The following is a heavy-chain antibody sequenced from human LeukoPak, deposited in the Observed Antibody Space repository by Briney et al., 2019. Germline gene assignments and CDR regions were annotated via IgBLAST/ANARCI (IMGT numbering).Heavy chain of an antibody. D-gene: IGHD7-27*01. CDR1: GYTFTSYA. Sequence: GASVKVSCKASGYTFTSYAMNWVRQAPGQGLEWMGWINPNSGGTNSAQKFQGRVTMTRDTSISTAYMELTRLRSDDTAVYYCARGPHWDPHFDYWGQGTLVTVSS. CDR2: INPNSGGT. J-gene: IGHJ4*02. CDR3: ARGPHWDPHFDY. V-gene: IGHV1-2*02.